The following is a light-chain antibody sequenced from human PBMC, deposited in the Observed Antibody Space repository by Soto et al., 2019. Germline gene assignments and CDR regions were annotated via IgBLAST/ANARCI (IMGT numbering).Light chain of an antibody. CDR1: QRITTY. J-gene: IGKJ2*01. CDR3: QQTYSTPYT. V-gene: IGKV1-39*01. CDR2: TSG. Sequence: IQMTQSPSSLSASLGDRVTITCRASQRITTYLNWYQQKPGNAPKLLITTSGTLQRGVPSRFSGSGYGTNFTLTIPSLKREDFATYFFQQTYSTPYTFGQGTKLEIK.